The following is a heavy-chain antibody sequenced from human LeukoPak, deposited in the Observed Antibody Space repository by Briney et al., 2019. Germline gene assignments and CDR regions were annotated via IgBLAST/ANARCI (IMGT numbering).Heavy chain of an antibody. V-gene: IGHV3-30-3*01. CDR2: ISYDGSNK. CDR3: AKDSSSSAGYYMDV. Sequence: GGSLRLSCAASGFTFSSYAMHWVRQAPGKGLEWVAVISYDGSNKYYADSVKGRFTISRDNSKNTLYLQMNSLRAEDTAVYYCAKDSSSSAGYYMDVWGKGTTVTVSS. D-gene: IGHD6-6*01. J-gene: IGHJ6*03. CDR1: GFTFSSYA.